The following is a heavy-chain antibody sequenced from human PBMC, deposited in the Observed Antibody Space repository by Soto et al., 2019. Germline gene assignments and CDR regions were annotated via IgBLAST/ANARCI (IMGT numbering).Heavy chain of an antibody. V-gene: IGHV4-30-4*08. D-gene: IGHD6-13*01. CDR2: IYYSGST. CDR3: ARGNSSSSTVGYYYYGMDV. Sequence: SETLALTYTVSGGSISGYYWSWIRQPPGQCLEWIGYIYYSGSTYYNPSLKSRVTISVDTSKNQFSLKLSSVTAADTAVYYCARGNSSSSTVGYYYYGMDVWGQGNTVTGSS. J-gene: IGHJ6*02. CDR1: GGSISGYY.